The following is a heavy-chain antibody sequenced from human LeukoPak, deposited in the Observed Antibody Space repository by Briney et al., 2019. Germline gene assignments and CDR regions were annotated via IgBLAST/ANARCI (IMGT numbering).Heavy chain of an antibody. D-gene: IGHD3-10*01. CDR1: GGSISSSSYY. V-gene: IGHV4-39*07. CDR2: IYYSGST. J-gene: IGHJ4*02. CDR3: ARGFSYGSGSYYDY. Sequence: SETLSLTCTVSGGSISSSSYYWGWIRQPPGKGLEWIGSIYYSGSTYYNPSLKSQVTISVDTSKNQFSLKLSSVTAADTAVYYCARGFSYGSGSYYDYWGQGTLVTVSS.